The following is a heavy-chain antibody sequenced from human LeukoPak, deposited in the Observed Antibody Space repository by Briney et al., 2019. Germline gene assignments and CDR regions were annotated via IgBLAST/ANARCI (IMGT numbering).Heavy chain of an antibody. CDR3: AKSGFWSGYFPLDY. CDR2: ISWDGDST. Sequence: GGSLRLSCAASGFTFDDYAMHWVRQAPGKGLEWVSLISWDGDSTYYADSVRGRFTISRDNSKNFLYLQMNSLRAEDTALYYCAKSGFWSGYFPLDYWGQGTLVTVSS. CDR1: GFTFDDYA. V-gene: IGHV3-43D*03. D-gene: IGHD3-3*01. J-gene: IGHJ4*02.